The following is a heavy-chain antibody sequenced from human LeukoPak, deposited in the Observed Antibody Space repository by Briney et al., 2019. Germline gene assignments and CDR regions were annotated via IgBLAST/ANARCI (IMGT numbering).Heavy chain of an antibody. J-gene: IGHJ6*02. CDR3: ARDGYYYGSGNHYYYYYGMDV. V-gene: IGHV3-66*01. D-gene: IGHD3-10*01. CDR1: GFTVSSNY. CDR2: IYSGGST. Sequence: GGSLRLSCAASGFTVSSNYMSWVRQAPGKGLEWVSVIYSGGSTYYADSVKGRFTISRDNSKNTLYLQMNSLRAEDTAVYYCARDGYYYGSGNHYYYYYGMDVWGQGTTVTVSS.